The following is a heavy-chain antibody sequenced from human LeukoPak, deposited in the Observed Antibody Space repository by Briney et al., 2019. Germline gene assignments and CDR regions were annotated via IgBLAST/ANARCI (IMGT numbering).Heavy chain of an antibody. CDR1: GFTFSSYA. D-gene: IGHD3-10*01. CDR3: VRAGYYFDY. V-gene: IGHV3-30-3*01. CDR2: ISYDGSNK. Sequence: PGGSLRLSCAASGFTFSSYAMHWVRQAPGKGLEWVAVISYDGSNKYYADSVKGRFTISRDNSKNTLYLQMNSLRAEDTAVYYCVRAGYYFDYWGQGTLVTVSS. J-gene: IGHJ4*02.